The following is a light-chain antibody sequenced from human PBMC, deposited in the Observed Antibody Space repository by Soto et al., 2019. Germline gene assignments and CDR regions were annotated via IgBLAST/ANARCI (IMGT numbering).Light chain of an antibody. V-gene: IGKV1-12*01. J-gene: IGKJ1*01. Sequence: DIQMTQSPPSLSASVGDKVTITCRASQDIGTWLAWYQQKPGKAPSLLIYAASSLQSGVPSRFSGSGSGTDFTLTINSLQPEDIATYYCQQTNSFPRTFGQGTKV. CDR3: QQTNSFPRT. CDR2: AAS. CDR1: QDIGTW.